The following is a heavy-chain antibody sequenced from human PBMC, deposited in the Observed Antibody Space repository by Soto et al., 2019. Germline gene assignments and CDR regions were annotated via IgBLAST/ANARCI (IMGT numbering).Heavy chain of an antibody. D-gene: IGHD2-2*01. J-gene: IGHJ6*02. CDR1: GFTFSSYA. CDR3: ARDRWIVVVPAAPRSNGMDV. CDR2: ISYDGSNK. Sequence: SCAASGFTFSSYAMHWVRQAPGKGLEWVAVISYDGSNKYYADSVKGRFTISRDNSKNTLYLQMNSLRAEDTAVYYCARDRWIVVVPAAPRSNGMDVWGQGTTVTVSS. V-gene: IGHV3-30-3*01.